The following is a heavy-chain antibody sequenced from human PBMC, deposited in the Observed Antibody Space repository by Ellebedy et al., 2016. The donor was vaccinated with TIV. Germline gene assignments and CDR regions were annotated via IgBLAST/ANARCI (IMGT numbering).Heavy chain of an antibody. CDR2: IKQDGSEK. CDR3: ARAPSVRSGYFDY. Sequence: GESLKISCAASGFTFSSYWMSWVRQAPGKGLEWVANIKQDGSEKYYVGSVKGRFTISRDNAKNSLYLQMNSLRAEDTAVYYCARAPSVRSGYFDYWGQGTLVTVSS. CDR1: GFTFSSYW. J-gene: IGHJ4*02. D-gene: IGHD3-10*01. V-gene: IGHV3-7*01.